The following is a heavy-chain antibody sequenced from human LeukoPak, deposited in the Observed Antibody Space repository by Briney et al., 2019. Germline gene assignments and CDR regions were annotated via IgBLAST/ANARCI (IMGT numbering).Heavy chain of an antibody. CDR1: GGSIRSYY. V-gene: IGHV4-59*01. CDR2: ISYSGYT. D-gene: IGHD4-23*01. Sequence: SETLSLTCTVSGGSIRSYYWNWIRQAPGKGLEWVGFISYSGYTSYSPSLKSRVAISVDTAKSQFSLRLNSMTAADTAIYYCARGRNDNGGMFFDSWAQGNLVAVSS. J-gene: IGHJ4*02. CDR3: ARGRNDNGGMFFDS.